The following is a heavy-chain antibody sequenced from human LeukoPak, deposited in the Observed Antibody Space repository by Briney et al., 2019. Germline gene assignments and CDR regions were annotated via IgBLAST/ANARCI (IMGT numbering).Heavy chain of an antibody. V-gene: IGHV5-51*01. J-gene: IGHJ4*02. D-gene: IGHD6-13*01. CDR2: IYPGDSDT. CDR3: ARLRGSSWYWDYFDY. Sequence: GESLKISCKGSGYSFTSYWIGWVRQMPGKGLEWMGIIYPGDSDTRYSPSFQGQVTISADKSISTAYLQWSSLKASDTAMYYCARLRGSSWYWDYFDYWGQGTLVTVSS. CDR1: GYSFTSYW.